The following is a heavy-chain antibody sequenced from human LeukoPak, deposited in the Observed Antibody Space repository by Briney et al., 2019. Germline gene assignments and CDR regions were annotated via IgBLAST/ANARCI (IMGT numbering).Heavy chain of an antibody. CDR3: ARHCIAVAPTSTYYYYGMDV. V-gene: IGHV5-51*01. CDR2: IYPGDSDT. D-gene: IGHD6-19*01. Sequence: GESLKISCKGSGYSFTNYWIAWVRQLPGKGLEWMGIIYPGDSDTRYSPSFQGQVTISADKSISTAYLQWSSLKASDTAMYYCARHCIAVAPTSTYYYYGMDVWGQGTTVTVSS. J-gene: IGHJ6*02. CDR1: GYSFTNYW.